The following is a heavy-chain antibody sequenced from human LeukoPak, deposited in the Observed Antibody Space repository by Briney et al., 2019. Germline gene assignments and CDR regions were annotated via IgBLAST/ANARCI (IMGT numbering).Heavy chain of an antibody. CDR1: GYTFTGYY. J-gene: IGHJ4*02. V-gene: IGHV1-2*04. CDR2: INPNSGGT. D-gene: IGHD6-13*01. Sequence: ASVKVSCKASGYTFTGYYMHWVRQAPGQGLEWMGWINPNSGGTNYAQKFQGWVTMTRDTSISTAYMELSRLRPDDTAVYYCARGIAAAGTPSGSGYFDYWGQGTLVTVSS. CDR3: ARGIAAAGTPSGSGYFDY.